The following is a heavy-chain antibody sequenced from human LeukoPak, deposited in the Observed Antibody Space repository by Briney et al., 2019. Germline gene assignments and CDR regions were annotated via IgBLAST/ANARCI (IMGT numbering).Heavy chain of an antibody. CDR3: ARIYGDYFFDY. Sequence: SETLSLTCTVSGGSISSYYWSWIRQPPGKGLEWIGYIYYSGSTNYNPSLKSRVTISVDTSKNQFSLKLSSVTAADTAVYYCARIYGDYFFDYWGQGTLVTVSS. V-gene: IGHV4-59*01. CDR2: IYYSGST. J-gene: IGHJ4*02. D-gene: IGHD4-17*01. CDR1: GGSISSYY.